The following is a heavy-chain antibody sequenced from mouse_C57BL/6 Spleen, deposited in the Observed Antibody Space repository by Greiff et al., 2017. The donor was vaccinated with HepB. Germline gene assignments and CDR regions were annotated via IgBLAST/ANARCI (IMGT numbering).Heavy chain of an antibody. Sequence: VKLQESGAELVKPGASVKLSCTASGFNIKDYYMHWVKQRTEQGLEWIGDIYPGSGSTNYNEKFKSKATLTVDTSSSTAYMQLSSLTSEDSAVYYCARLTGRYFDYWGQGTTLTVSS. D-gene: IGHD4-1*01. CDR2: IYPGSGST. CDR3: ARLTGRYFDY. V-gene: IGHV1-55*01. CDR1: GFNIKDYY. J-gene: IGHJ2*01.